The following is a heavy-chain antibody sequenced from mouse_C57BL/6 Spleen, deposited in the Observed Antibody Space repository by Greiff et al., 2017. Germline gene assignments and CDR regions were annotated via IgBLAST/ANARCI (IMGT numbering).Heavy chain of an antibody. CDR2: LYPGSGNT. CDR3: ARRSGPYWYFDV. CDR1: GYTFTDYY. J-gene: IGHJ1*03. Sequence: QVQLQQSGAELVRPGASVKLSCKASGYTFTDYYINWVKQRPGQGLEWIARLYPGSGNTYYNEKFKGKATLTAEKSSSTAYMQLSSLTSDDSAVYFCARRSGPYWYFDVWGTGTTVTVSS. V-gene: IGHV1-76*01.